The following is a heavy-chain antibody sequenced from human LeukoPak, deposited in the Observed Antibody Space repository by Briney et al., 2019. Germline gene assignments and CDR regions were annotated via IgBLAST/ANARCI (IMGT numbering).Heavy chain of an antibody. D-gene: IGHD3-10*01. J-gene: IGHJ4*02. CDR1: GGSISSSSYY. V-gene: IGHV4-39*07. CDR3: ARAKTFVVTMVYFDY. CDR2: IYYSGST. Sequence: SETLSLTCTVSGGSISSSSYYWGWIRQPPGKGLEWIGNIYYSGSTYYNPSLKSRVTMSVDTSKNQFSLKLSSVTAADTAVYYCARAKTFVVTMVYFDYWGQGTLVTVSS.